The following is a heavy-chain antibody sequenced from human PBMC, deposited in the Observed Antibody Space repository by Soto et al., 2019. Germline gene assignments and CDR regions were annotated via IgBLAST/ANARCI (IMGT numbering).Heavy chain of an antibody. D-gene: IGHD5-12*01. CDR3: ARRGRLPISSHYFDY. CDR2: INWNGGRT. Sequence: GGSLRLSCAASGFTFDDYGMSWVRQAPGKGLEWVSAINWNGGRTAYVDSLKGRFTISRDNAKNSLYLQMNSLRAEDTAFYYCARRGRLPISSHYFDYWGQGAPVTVSS. J-gene: IGHJ4*02. CDR1: GFTFDDYG. V-gene: IGHV3-20*04.